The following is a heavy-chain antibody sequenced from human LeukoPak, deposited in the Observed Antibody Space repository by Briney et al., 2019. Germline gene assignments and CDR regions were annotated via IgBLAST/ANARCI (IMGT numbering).Heavy chain of an antibody. CDR1: GGSISSYY. CDR2: ISDIGSI. J-gene: IGHJ4*02. V-gene: IGHV4-59*08. CDR3: AGHHPRNTVDF. Sequence: SETLALTCTVSGGSISSYYWSWIRQPPGKGLEWIAYISDIGSINYNPSLKSRVTISLDTSKNQFSLKLSSVTAADTAVYYCAGHHPRNTVDFWGQGTLVTVSS. D-gene: IGHD2/OR15-2a*01.